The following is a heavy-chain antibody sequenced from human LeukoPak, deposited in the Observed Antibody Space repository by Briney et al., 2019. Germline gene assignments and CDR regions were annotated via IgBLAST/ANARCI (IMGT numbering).Heavy chain of an antibody. CDR2: IYPDDSET. D-gene: IGHD3-22*01. Sequence: GESLKISCKGSGYSFTNYWIGWVRQMPVKGLEWMGSIYPDDSETNYSPSFQGQVSMSVDKSITTAYLQWSSLKASDTAIYYCARQAYGSHFDAFDIWGQGTMVTVSS. V-gene: IGHV5-51*01. J-gene: IGHJ3*02. CDR3: ARQAYGSHFDAFDI. CDR1: GYSFTNYW.